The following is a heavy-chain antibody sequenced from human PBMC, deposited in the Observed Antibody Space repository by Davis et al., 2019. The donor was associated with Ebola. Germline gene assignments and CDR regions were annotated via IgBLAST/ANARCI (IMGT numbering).Heavy chain of an antibody. J-gene: IGHJ4*02. Sequence: GESLKISCAASGFTFSSYSMNWVRQAPGKGLEWVSSISSSSSYIYYADSVKGRFTISRDNAKNSLYLQMNSLRAEDTAVYYCARDEGIASGWVYWGQGTLVTVSS. CDR3: ARDEGIASGWVY. V-gene: IGHV3-21*01. CDR1: GFTFSSYS. D-gene: IGHD6-13*01. CDR2: ISSSSSYI.